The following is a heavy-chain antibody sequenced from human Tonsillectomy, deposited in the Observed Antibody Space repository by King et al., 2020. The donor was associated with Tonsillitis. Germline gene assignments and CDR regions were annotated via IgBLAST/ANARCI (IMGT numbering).Heavy chain of an antibody. J-gene: IGHJ6*02. Sequence: VQLVESGGGLVQPGGSRRLSCAASGFTISDNYMSWVRQAPGKGLEWVAVIYGGGSTFYADSVKGRFTISRHNGKNTLYLQMKSLRAEDTAVYYCARDLNFGDYNYYYGMEVWGQGTTVTVSS. CDR2: IYGGGST. CDR1: GFTISDNY. V-gene: IGHV3-53*04. CDR3: ARDLNFGDYNYYYGMEV. D-gene: IGHD4-17*01.